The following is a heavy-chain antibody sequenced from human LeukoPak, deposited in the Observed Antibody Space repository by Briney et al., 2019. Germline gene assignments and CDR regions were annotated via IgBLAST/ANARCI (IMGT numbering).Heavy chain of an antibody. CDR3: AKGAGRWLPAQTFDY. CDR1: GGTFSSYA. D-gene: IGHD5-24*01. CDR2: IIPIFGTA. Sequence: SVKVSCKASGGTFSSYAISWVRQAPGQGLEWMGGIIPIFGTANYAQKFQGRVTITADESTSTAYMELSSLRAEDTAVYYCAKGAGRWLPAQTFDYWGQGTLVTVSS. V-gene: IGHV1-69*13. J-gene: IGHJ4*02.